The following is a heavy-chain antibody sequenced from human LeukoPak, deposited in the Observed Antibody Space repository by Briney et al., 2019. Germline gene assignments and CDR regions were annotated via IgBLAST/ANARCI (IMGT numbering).Heavy chain of an antibody. J-gene: IGHJ4*02. CDR1: GFTVSSSH. D-gene: IGHD6-13*01. CDR2: IYSGGST. CDR3: ARRSPIAGAGPRRLED. V-gene: IGHV3-53*01. Sequence: ESGGSLRLSCAASGFTVSSSHMSWVRQAPGKGLEWVSIIYSGGSTSYADSVKGRFIISRDSSKNTLYLQMNSLRAEDTAVYYCARRSPIAGAGPRRLEDWGQGTLVSVSS.